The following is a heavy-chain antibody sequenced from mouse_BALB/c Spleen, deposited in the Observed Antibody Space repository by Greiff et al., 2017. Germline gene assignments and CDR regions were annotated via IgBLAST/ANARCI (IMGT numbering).Heavy chain of an antibody. CDR3: ARGGYYGSSLWYFDV. CDR1: GFSLTSYG. CDR2: IWAGGST. V-gene: IGHV2-9*02. D-gene: IGHD1-1*01. J-gene: IGHJ1*01. Sequence: VQLVESGPGLVAPSQSLSITCTVSGFSLTSYGVHWVRQPPGKGLEWLGVIWAGGSTNYNSALMSRLSISKDNSKSQVFLKMNSLQTDDTAMYYCARGGYYGSSLWYFDVWGAGTTVTVSS.